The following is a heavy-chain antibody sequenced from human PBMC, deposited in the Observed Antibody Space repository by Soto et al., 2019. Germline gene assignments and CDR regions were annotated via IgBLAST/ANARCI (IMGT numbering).Heavy chain of an antibody. V-gene: IGHV1-18*01. CDR3: ARCFLGVVITEDY. Sequence: QVQLVQSGAEVKKPGASVKVSCKASGYTFTSYGITWVRQAPGQGLAWMGWITAYNANTEYAQKFQGRVTMTTDTSTSTAYMELRSLRSDDTAVYYCARCFLGVVITEDYWGQGTLVTVSS. D-gene: IGHD3-22*01. J-gene: IGHJ4*02. CDR2: ITAYNANT. CDR1: GYTFTSYG.